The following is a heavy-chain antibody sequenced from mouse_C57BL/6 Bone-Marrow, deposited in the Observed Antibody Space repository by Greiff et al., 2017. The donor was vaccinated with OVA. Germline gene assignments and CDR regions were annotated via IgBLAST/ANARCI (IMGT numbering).Heavy chain of an antibody. V-gene: IGHV10-1*01. J-gene: IGHJ1*03. D-gene: IGHD2-3*01. CDR1: GFSFNTYA. CDR2: IRSKSNNYAT. CDR3: VRHDVYWYFDV. Sequence: EVQLQQSGGGLVQPKGSLKLSCAASGFSFNTYAMNWVRQAPGKGLEWVARIRSKSNNYATYYADSVKDRFTISRDDSESMLYLQMNNLKTEDTAMYYWVRHDVYWYFDVWGTGTTVTVSS.